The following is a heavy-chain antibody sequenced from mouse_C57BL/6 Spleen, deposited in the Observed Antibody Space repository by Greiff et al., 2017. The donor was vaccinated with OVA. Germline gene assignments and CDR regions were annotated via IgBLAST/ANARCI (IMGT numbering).Heavy chain of an antibody. CDR1: GFSFNTYA. CDR3: VREGYYVWFAY. CDR2: IRSKSNNYAT. D-gene: IGHD2-3*01. J-gene: IGHJ3*01. V-gene: IGHV10-1*01. Sequence: EVKLMESGGGLVQPKGSLKLSCAASGFSFNTYAMNWVRQAPGKGLEWVARIRSKSNNYATYYADSVKDRFTISRDDSESMLYLQMNNLKTEDTAMYYCVREGYYVWFAYWGQGTLVTVSA.